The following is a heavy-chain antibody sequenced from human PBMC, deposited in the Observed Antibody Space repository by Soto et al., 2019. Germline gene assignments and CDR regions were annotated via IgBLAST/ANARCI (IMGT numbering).Heavy chain of an antibody. J-gene: IGHJ3*02. CDR2: INPSGGST. V-gene: IGHV1-46*01. CDR3: ARDGGAAAGTRGAFDI. CDR1: GYTFTSYY. D-gene: IGHD6-13*01. Sequence: ASVKVSCKASGYTFTSYYMHWVRQAPVQGLDWMGIINPSGGSTSYAQKFQGRVTMTRDTSTSTVYMELSSLRSEDTAVYYCARDGGAAAGTRGAFDIWGQGTMVTVSS.